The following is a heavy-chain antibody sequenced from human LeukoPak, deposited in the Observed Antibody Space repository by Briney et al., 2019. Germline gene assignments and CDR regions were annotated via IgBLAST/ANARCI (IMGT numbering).Heavy chain of an antibody. CDR3: ARTTTVTLLLFDY. J-gene: IGHJ4*02. CDR2: IIPILGIA. V-gene: IGHV1-69*02. Sequence: SVKVSCKASGYTFTSYYMHWVRQAPGQGLEWMGRIIPILGIANYAQKFQGRVTITADKSTSTAYMELSSLRSEDTAVYYCARTTTVTLLLFDYWGQGTLVTVSS. D-gene: IGHD4-17*01. CDR1: GYTFTSYY.